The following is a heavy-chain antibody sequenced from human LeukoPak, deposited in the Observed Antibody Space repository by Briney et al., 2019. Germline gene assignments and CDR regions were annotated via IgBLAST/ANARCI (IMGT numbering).Heavy chain of an antibody. CDR2: IYSGGST. CDR3: ARDLSVGRGY. Sequence: GGSLRLSCAASGFTFSSYAMSWVRQAPGKGLEWVSVIYSGGSTYYADSVKGRFTISRDNSKNTLYLQMNSLRAEDTAVYYCARDLSVGRGYWGQGTLVTVSS. CDR1: GFTFSSYA. D-gene: IGHD3-16*01. J-gene: IGHJ4*02. V-gene: IGHV3-66*01.